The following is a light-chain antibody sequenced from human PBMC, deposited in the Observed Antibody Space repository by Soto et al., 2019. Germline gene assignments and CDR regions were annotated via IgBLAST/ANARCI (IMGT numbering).Light chain of an antibody. J-gene: IGKJ4*01. CDR3: QEFASN. CDR1: HSMSNSN. CDR2: GAS. Sequence: IVLTQSPGTLSLSPGDRATLSCRASHSMSNSNLAWYQHKPGQAPRLLIYGASNRATGIPDRLSGSGSGTDFILTINRLEPEDFAVYYCQEFASNFGGGTKVDI. V-gene: IGKV3-20*01.